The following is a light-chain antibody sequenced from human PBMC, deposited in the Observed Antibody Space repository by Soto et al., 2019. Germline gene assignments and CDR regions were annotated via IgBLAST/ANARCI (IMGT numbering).Light chain of an antibody. Sequence: EIVLTQSPATLSVSPGERATLSCRASQSVSSNLAWYQQNPGQAPRLLIYGASTRATGIPARFSGSGSGTEFTLTIGSLQSEDFAVYYCQHDNNWPPFTFGGGTKVEIK. CDR1: QSVSSN. J-gene: IGKJ4*01. CDR3: QHDNNWPPFT. CDR2: GAS. V-gene: IGKV3-15*01.